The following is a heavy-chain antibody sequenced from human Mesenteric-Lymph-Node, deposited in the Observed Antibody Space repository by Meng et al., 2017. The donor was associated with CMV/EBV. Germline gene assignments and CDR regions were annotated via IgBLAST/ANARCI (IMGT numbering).Heavy chain of an antibody. CDR3: ARIGSSSPYFDY. D-gene: IGHD6-6*01. J-gene: IGHJ4*02. Sequence: GESLKISCAASGFTVSSNYMSWVRQAPGKGLEWVSVIYSGGSTYYADSVKGRFTISRDNSKNTLYLQMNSLRAEDTAVYYCARIGSSSPYFDYWGQGTLVTVSS. CDR1: GFTVSSNY. V-gene: IGHV3-53*01. CDR2: IYSGGST.